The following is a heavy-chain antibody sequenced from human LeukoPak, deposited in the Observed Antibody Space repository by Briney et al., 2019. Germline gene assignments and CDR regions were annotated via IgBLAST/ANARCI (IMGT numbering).Heavy chain of an antibody. J-gene: IGHJ6*02. CDR1: GGTFSSYA. CDR2: ISAYNGNT. CDR3: ARDDGSGSYGHYYYYGMDV. V-gene: IGHV1-18*01. Sequence: GSSVKVSCKASGGTFSSYAISWVRQAPGQGLEWMGWISAYNGNTNYAQKLQGRVTMTTDTSTSTAYMELRSLRSDDTAVYYCARDDGSGSYGHYYYYGMDVWGQGTTVTVSS. D-gene: IGHD3-10*01.